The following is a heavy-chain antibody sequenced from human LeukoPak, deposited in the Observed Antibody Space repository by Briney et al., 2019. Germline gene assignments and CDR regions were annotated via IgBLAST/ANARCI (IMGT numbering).Heavy chain of an antibody. CDR1: GVAFSSYA. J-gene: IGHJ5*02. Sequence: PGGSLRLSCAASGVAFSSYAIHWGCQAPREGLEWVAVIRYDGSNTYYADSSKGRSTISSDHSKNTLYVQMNSLIAEDTAVYYCAKGLYYKGRSGYPAWGQGTLVTVSS. V-gene: IGHV3-30*02. CDR2: IRYDGSNT. D-gene: IGHD3-3*01. CDR3: AKGLYYKGRSGYPA.